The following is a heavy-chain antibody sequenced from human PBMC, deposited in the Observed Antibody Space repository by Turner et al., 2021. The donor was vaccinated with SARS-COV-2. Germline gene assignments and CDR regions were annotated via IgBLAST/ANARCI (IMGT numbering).Heavy chain of an antibody. V-gene: IGHV3-74*01. D-gene: IGHD3-10*01. CDR1: GFTFSSYW. J-gene: IGHJ6*02. CDR2: INSDGSST. Sequence: EVQLVESVGGLVQPGGYLRLSCAASGFTFSSYWMHWVRQAPGKGLVWVARINSDGSSTSYADSVKGRFTISRDNAKNTLYLQMNSLRAEDTAVYYCARDHIGVYYAMDVWGQGTTVTVSS. CDR3: ARDHIGVYYAMDV.